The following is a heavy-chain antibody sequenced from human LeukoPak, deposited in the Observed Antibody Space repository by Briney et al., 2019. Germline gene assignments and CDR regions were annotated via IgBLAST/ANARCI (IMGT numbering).Heavy chain of an antibody. CDR3: ARDQEDSSNDY. Sequence: GGSLRLSCAASGFTFSSYWMSWVRQAPGKGLEWVANIKQDGSERYYVDSVKGRFTISRDNAKNSLYLQMNSLRAEDTAVYYCARDQEDSSNDYWGQGTLVTVSS. J-gene: IGHJ4*02. D-gene: IGHD6-6*01. CDR1: GFTFSSYW. CDR2: IKQDGSER. V-gene: IGHV3-7*01.